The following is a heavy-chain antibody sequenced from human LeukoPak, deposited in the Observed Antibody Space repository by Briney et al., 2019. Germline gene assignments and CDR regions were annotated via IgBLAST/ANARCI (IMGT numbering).Heavy chain of an antibody. Sequence: GGSLRLSCAASGFTFSTFWMHWVRQVPGKGLVWVSRINTDGSTTDYADSVRGRFTISRDNAKNTLYLQMNSLRAEDTAVYYCARDSGSGSYPGYWGQGTLVTVSS. CDR2: INTDGSTT. CDR3: ARDSGSGSYPGY. CDR1: GFTFSTFW. D-gene: IGHD3-10*01. V-gene: IGHV3-74*01. J-gene: IGHJ4*02.